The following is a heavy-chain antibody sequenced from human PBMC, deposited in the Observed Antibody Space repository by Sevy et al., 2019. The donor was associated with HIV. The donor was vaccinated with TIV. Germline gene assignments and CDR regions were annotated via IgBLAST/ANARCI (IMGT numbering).Heavy chain of an antibody. V-gene: IGHV4-59*13. J-gene: IGHJ4*02. CDR3: ARERTSGSYLDY. CDR1: GDSISRYY. CDR2: ISYSGNT. D-gene: IGHD1-26*01. Sequence: SEILSLTCTVSGDSISRYYWIWLRQSPGNRLEWIGYISYSGNTIYNPALKSRVSLSIDTSKNQFSLNLASMNAADTAVYYCARERTSGSYLDYWGRGTLVTVSS.